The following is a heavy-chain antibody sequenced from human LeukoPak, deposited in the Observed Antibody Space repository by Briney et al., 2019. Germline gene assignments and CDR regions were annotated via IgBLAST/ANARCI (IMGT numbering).Heavy chain of an antibody. J-gene: IGHJ4*02. CDR3: VKDHGYSSGWYVRGFDY. D-gene: IGHD6-19*01. V-gene: IGHV3-64D*09. CDR1: GFTFSNYS. CDR2: ISSGGGNT. Sequence: GGSLILSCSASGFTFSNYSMHWVRQAPGKGLEYVSAISSGGGNTHYAGSVKGRFTISRDNSKNTLYLQMSSLRAEDTAVYYCVKDHGYSSGWYVRGFDYWGQGTLVTVSS.